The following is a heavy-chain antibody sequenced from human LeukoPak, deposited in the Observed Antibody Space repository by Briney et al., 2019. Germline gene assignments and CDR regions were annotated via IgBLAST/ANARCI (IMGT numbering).Heavy chain of an antibody. CDR1: GFTFSSYG. CDR3: APTPAAQTYYFDY. D-gene: IGHD6-25*01. CDR2: IRYDGSNK. J-gene: IGHJ4*02. V-gene: IGHV3-30*02. Sequence: PGGSLRLSCAASGFTFSSYGMHWARQAPGKGLEWVAFIRYDGSNKYYADSVKGRFTISRDNSKNTLYLQMNSLRAEDTAVYYCAPTPAAQTYYFDYWGQGTLVTVSS.